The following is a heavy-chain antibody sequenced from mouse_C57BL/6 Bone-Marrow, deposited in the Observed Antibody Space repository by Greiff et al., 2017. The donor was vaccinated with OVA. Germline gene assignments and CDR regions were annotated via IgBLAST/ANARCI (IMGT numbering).Heavy chain of an antibody. J-gene: IGHJ3*01. Sequence: VQLQQPGAELVRPGSSVKLSCKASGYTFTSYWMDWVKQRPGQGLEWIGNIYPSDSETHYNQKFKDKATLTVDKSSSTAYMRLSSLTSEDSAVYYCAIYYGYGGFAYWGQGTLVTVSA. CDR3: AIYYGYGGFAY. CDR1: GYTFTSYW. V-gene: IGHV1-61*01. CDR2: IYPSDSET. D-gene: IGHD2-2*01.